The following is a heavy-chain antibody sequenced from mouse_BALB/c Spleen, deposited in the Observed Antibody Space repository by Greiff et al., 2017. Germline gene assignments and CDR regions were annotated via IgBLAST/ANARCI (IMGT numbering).Heavy chain of an antibody. V-gene: IGHV5-6-2*01. Sequence: EVQRVESGGGLVKLGGSLKLSCAASGFTFSSYYMSWVRQTPEKRLELVAAINSNGGSTYYPDTVKGRFTISRDNAKNTLYLQMSSLKSEDTALYYCARQKYGNYGWFAYWGQGTLVTVSA. CDR3: ARQKYGNYGWFAY. D-gene: IGHD2-10*02. J-gene: IGHJ3*01. CDR1: GFTFSSYY. CDR2: INSNGGST.